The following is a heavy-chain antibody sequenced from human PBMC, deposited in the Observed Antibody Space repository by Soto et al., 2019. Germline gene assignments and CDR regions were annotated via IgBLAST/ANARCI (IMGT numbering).Heavy chain of an antibody. J-gene: IGHJ6*02. CDR3: ARHPPDYYDSSGYYRFYYGMDV. D-gene: IGHD3-22*01. CDR2: IYYSGST. V-gene: IGHV4-39*01. Sequence: PSETLSLTCTVSGGSISSSSYYWGWIRQPPGKGLEWIGSIYYSGSTYYNPSLESRVTISVDTSKNQFSLKLSSVTAADTAVYYCARHPPDYYDSSGYYRFYYGMDVWGQGTTVTVSS. CDR1: GGSISSSSYY.